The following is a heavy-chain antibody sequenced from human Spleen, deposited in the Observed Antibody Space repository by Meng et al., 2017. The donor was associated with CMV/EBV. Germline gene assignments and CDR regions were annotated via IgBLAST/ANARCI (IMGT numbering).Heavy chain of an antibody. CDR1: GFTVGDFA. V-gene: IGHV3-49*04. D-gene: IGHD3-10*01. J-gene: IGHJ4*02. CDR2: IRSKAHGGTT. Sequence: GESLKISCTGSGFTVGDFAVSWVRQAPGKGLEWVGFIRSKAHGGTTEYAASVKGRFIISRDDSKSIVYLQMNSLKTEDTAVYYCTRFSTSYGSDYWGQGTLVTVSS. CDR3: TRFSTSYGSDY.